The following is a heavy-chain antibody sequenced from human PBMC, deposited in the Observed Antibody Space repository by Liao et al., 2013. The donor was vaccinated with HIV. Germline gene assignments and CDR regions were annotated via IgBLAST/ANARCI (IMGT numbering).Heavy chain of an antibody. J-gene: IGHJ6*03. CDR3: ARRVGVMVGQVYDYYYMDA. V-gene: IGHV4-59*01. D-gene: IGHD2-21*01. CDR1: GDSITGDY. CDR2: IHGSGTT. Sequence: QVQLHLSGPGLVRPSETLSLRCTVSGDSITGDYWTWIRQSPGKGLEWLGNIHGSGTTNYTPSLKSRVAMSVDMSKNQFFLDLTSVSAADTAVYYCARRVGVMVGQVYDYYYMDAWGKGTTVIVSS.